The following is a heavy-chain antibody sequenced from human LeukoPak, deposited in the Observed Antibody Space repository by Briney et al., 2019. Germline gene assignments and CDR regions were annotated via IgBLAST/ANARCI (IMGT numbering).Heavy chain of an antibody. CDR1: GFTFSYYA. CDR2: IWSDGSNK. J-gene: IGHJ4*02. V-gene: IGHV3-33*01. D-gene: IGHD3-10*01. Sequence: GRSLRLSCAASGFTFSYYAIHWVRQAPGKGLEWVALIWSDGSNKYYADSVKGRITISRDNSKNTVYLQMNSLRAEDTAVYYCARELFSSGSCPDGWGQGTLVTVSS. CDR3: ARELFSSGSCPDG.